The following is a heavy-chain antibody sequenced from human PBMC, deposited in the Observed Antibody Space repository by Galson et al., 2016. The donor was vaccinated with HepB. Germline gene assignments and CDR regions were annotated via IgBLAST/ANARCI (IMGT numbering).Heavy chain of an antibody. CDR3: ARRDLMRPHVFEF. Sequence: TLSLTCAVSGDPMTRGDYSWNWIRQYPEKGLEWIGYIYHTGSTHYNPSLKSRITISVDTSKNQFSLKLTSVTAADTAVYFCARRDLMRPHVFEFWGQGTMVTVSS. D-gene: IGHD5-24*01. V-gene: IGHV4-31*11. J-gene: IGHJ3*01. CDR2: IYHTGST. CDR1: GDPMTRGDYS.